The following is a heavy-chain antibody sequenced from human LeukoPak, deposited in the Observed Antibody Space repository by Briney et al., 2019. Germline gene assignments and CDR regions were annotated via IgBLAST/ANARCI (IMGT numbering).Heavy chain of an antibody. Sequence: SETLSLTCTVSGGSISTSNYFWGWIRPPPGKGLEWIGSVYYSGSKAYYLPSLKSRVTVSVDKSENQFSLRLTSVTAADTAVYFCARTYDSSSYYPDYFDNWGQGTLVTVSS. CDR3: ARTYDSSSYYPDYFDN. CDR1: GGSISTSNYF. CDR2: VYYSGSKA. V-gene: IGHV4-39*01. D-gene: IGHD3-22*01. J-gene: IGHJ4*02.